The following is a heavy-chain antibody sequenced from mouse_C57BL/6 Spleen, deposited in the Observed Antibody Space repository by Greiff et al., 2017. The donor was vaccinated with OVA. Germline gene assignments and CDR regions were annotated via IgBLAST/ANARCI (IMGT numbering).Heavy chain of an antibody. CDR2: IHPNGSST. CDR1: GYTFTSYW. V-gene: IGHV1-64*01. CDR3: ARSRGGNYYAMDY. Sequence: QVQLQQPGAELVKPGASVKLSCKASGYTFTSYWMHWVQQTPGQGLEWIGMIHPNGSSTNYTEKLKSKATMTVDKSSSTAYMQLSSLTSEDSAVYYCARSRGGNYYAMDYWGQGTSVTVSS. J-gene: IGHJ4*01. D-gene: IGHD2-1*01.